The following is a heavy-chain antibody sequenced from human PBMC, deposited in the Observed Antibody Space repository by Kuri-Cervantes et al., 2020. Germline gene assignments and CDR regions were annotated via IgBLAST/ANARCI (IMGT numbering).Heavy chain of an antibody. D-gene: IGHD1-26*01. J-gene: IGHJ6*03. CDR1: GFTFDDYA. CDR2: ISWDGGST. CDR3: ARRREVGEYHYHYYYMDV. V-gene: IGHV3-43D*04. Sequence: GESLKISCAASGFTFDDYAMHWVRQAPGKGLEWVSLISWDGGSTYYADSVKGRFIISRDNVKNSLYLQMNSLRAEDTALYYCARRREVGEYHYHYYYMDVWGKGTTVTVSS.